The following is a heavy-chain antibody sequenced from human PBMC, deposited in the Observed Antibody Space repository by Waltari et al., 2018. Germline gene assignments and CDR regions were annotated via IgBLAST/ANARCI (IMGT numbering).Heavy chain of an antibody. CDR1: GFTCRKYW. Sequence: EEQLVESGGGLVQPGGSLRLSCAASGFTCRKYWMPSVRQAPGKGPVWVSRINSAASTTNYADSGKGRFTISRDNAKNTLYLQMDSLRVEDTAVYYCARGSPSYWALGLWGQGILVTVSS. CDR2: INSAASTT. V-gene: IGHV3-74*01. D-gene: IGHD2-8*02. J-gene: IGHJ4*02. CDR3: ARGSPSYWALGL.